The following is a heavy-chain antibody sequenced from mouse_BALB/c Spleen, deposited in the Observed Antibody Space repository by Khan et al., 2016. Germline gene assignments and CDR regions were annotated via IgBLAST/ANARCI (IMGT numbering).Heavy chain of an antibody. J-gene: IGHJ1*01. V-gene: IGHV8-8*01. CDR1: GFSLSTSGMG. Sequence: QVTLKESGPGILQPSQTLRLTCSFSGFSLSTSGMGVGWIRQPSGKGLEWLAHIWWDDVKSYNPALQSRLTISNETSSSQVFIKIASVDTADTATNYCARDYCGYGWYFDVWGEGTTVTVSA. CDR3: ARDYCGYGWYFDV. CDR2: IWWDDVK. D-gene: IGHD1-2*01.